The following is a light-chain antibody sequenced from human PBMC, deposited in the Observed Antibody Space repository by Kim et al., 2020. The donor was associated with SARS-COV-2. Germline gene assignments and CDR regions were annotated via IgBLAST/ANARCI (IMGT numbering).Light chain of an antibody. CDR3: QHYGGSRYT. J-gene: IGKJ2*01. CDR1: QSVSRNY. V-gene: IGKV3-20*01. Sequence: EIVLTQSPGTLSLSPGERATLSCRASQSVSRNYLAWYQQKLGQTPRLLIYGASTRAPGIPDSFSGSGSGADFTLTISSLGPEDFAVYYCQHYGGSRYTFGQGTKLEI. CDR2: GAS.